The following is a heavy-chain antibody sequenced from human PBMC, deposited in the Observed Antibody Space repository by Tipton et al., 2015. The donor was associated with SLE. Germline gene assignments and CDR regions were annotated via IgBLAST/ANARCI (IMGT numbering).Heavy chain of an antibody. CDR1: GFTLSNYV. CDR3: ATLGGRGFSPWDN. CDR2: ISSSGDAP. Sequence: SLRLSCAASGFTLSNYVMNWVRQAPGKGLEWVSVISSSGDAPYYADSVRGRFTISRDNSKNTLYLQMNGLRAEDTAVYHRATLGGRGFSPWDNWGPGTLVTVSS. J-gene: IGHJ4*02. D-gene: IGHD2-15*01. V-gene: IGHV3-23*01.